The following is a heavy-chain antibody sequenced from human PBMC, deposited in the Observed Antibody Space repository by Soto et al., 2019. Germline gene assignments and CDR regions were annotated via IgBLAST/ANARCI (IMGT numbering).Heavy chain of an antibody. D-gene: IGHD2-2*01. J-gene: IGHJ6*02. V-gene: IGHV4-39*01. CDR2: LYYSGTT. CDR1: GHSISTSSYY. Sequence: SETLSLTCTVSGHSISTSSYYWGWIRQSPGKGLEWIGSLYYSGTTYYNPSLKSRVTISVDTSNNQFSLRAYSVTAADTAVYYCARHDWSRFYGMGVWGQGTTVTVSS. CDR3: ARHDWSRFYGMGV.